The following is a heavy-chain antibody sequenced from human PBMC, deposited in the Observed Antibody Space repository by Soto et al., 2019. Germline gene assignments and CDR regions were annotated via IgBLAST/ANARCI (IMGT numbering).Heavy chain of an antibody. J-gene: IGHJ6*02. CDR3: ARSRGFPYYYGMDV. D-gene: IGHD5-12*01. CDR2: IYHSGST. CDR1: GGSISSGGYS. Sequence: QLQLQESGSGLVKPSQTLSLTCAVSGGSISSGGYSWSWIRQPPGKGLEWIGYIYHSGSTYYNPPLKSRVTISVDRSKNQFSLKLSSVTAADTAVYYCARSRGFPYYYGMDVWGQGTTVTVSS. V-gene: IGHV4-30-2*01.